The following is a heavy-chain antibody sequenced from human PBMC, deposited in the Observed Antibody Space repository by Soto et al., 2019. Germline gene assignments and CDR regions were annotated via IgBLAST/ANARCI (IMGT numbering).Heavy chain of an antibody. V-gene: IGHV1-69*08. CDR1: GDTFRRYS. CDR3: ARDRRTNYDYYGMDV. Sequence: QVQLVQSGAEVKKPGSSVKVSCKASGDTFRRYSITWVRQAPGQGVEWMGRINPIVEIARYAQKFQGRVTITVDKPTTTAHRELTSLRSEDTAVYYCARDRRTNYDYYGMDVWGQGTTVTVSS. CDR2: INPIVEIA. J-gene: IGHJ6*02.